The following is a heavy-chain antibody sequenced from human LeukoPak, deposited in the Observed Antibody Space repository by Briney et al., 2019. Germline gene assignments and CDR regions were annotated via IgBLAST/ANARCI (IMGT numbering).Heavy chain of an antibody. Sequence: SETLSLTCTVSHVSISTYYWSWIRQTPGKGLEWIGYVYYSGSTNYNPSLKTRVTISVDSSKNQFSLNLSSVTAADTAVYYCARDARADIYCSGGSCYPSPYFDYWGQGTLVTVSS. V-gene: IGHV4-59*01. CDR3: ARDARADIYCSGGSCYPSPYFDY. CDR2: VYYSGST. J-gene: IGHJ4*02. D-gene: IGHD2-15*01. CDR1: HVSISTYY.